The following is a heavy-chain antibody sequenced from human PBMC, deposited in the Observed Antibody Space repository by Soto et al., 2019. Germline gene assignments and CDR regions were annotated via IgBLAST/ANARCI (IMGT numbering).Heavy chain of an antibody. D-gene: IGHD3-9*01. V-gene: IGHV4-59*01. J-gene: IGHJ5*02. CDR2: IYYSGST. Sequence: SETLSLTCTVSGGSISSYYWSWIRQPPGKGLEWIGYIYYSGSTNYNPSLKSRVTISVDTSKNQFSLKLSSVTAADTAVYYCARGGSGYDIFTGFGLPRTSNWFDPWGQGTLVTVSS. CDR1: GGSISSYY. CDR3: ARGGSGYDIFTGFGLPRTSNWFDP.